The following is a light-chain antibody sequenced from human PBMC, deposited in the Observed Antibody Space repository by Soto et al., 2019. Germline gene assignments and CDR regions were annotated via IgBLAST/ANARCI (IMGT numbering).Light chain of an antibody. CDR2: AAS. CDR3: QQGYGTPRT. CDR1: QSITSC. J-gene: IGKJ1*01. Sequence: DIQMTQSRSSLSASVGDRVTITFRASQSITSCLNWYHQKPGKAPKLLIDAASNLQSGVPSRFSGSGSGTEFTLTISSLQPEDFATYYCQQGYGTPRTFGQGTKVDIK. V-gene: IGKV1-39*01.